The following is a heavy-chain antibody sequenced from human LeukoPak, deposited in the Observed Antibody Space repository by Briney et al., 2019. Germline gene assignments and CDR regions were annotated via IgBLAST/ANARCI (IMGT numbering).Heavy chain of an antibody. D-gene: IGHD5-12*01. CDR3: ARHSYSGYDSYYYGMDV. J-gene: IGHJ6*02. V-gene: IGHV5-51*01. Sequence: GSSLMFCCTGAGSSFTSYLSCGGRQPGGKLLELVGIIYPGDSDIKYSPSFQGQVTISADKSISTAYLQWSSLKASDTAKYYCARHSYSGYDSYYYGMDVWGQGTTVTVSS. CDR2: IYPGDSDI. CDR1: GSSFTSYL.